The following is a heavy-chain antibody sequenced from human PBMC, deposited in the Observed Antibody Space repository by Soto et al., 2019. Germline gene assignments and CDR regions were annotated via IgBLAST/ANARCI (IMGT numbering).Heavy chain of an antibody. CDR3: EKGLRRLLRTQYYYGLDV. D-gene: IGHD3-10*01. J-gene: IGHJ6*02. V-gene: IGHV3-23*01. CDR1: GFTFSPYA. CDR2: ISGSGGST. Sequence: EVQLLESGGGLVQPGGSLRLSCAASGFTFSPYAMSWVRQAQGKGLEWVSSISGSGGSTHYADSVKGRFTVSRDNSKRALSLQMSSLREEDTATYYCEKGLRRLLRTQYYYGLDVWGRGTTVTVSS.